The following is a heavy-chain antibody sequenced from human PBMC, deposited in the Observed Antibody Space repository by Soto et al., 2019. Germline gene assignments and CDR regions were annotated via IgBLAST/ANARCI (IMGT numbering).Heavy chain of an antibody. CDR1: GFTVSSNY. D-gene: IGHD1-1*01. V-gene: IGHV3-66*01. CDR2: IYSGGST. Sequence: EVQLVESGGGLVQPGGSLRLSCAASGFTVSSNYMSWVRQAPGKGLEWAAVIYSGGSTYYADSVKGRFTISRDNSKNTLYLQMNSLRAEDTAVYDCARSVQLERSYFDYWGQGTLVTVSS. CDR3: ARSVQLERSYFDY. J-gene: IGHJ4*02.